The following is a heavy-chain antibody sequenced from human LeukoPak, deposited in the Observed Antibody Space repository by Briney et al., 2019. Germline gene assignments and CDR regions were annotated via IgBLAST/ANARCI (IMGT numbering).Heavy chain of an antibody. J-gene: IGHJ4*02. V-gene: IGHV3-48*01. CDR1: GFTFSDYT. D-gene: IGHD3-3*01. Sequence: AGGSLRLSCAASGFTFSDYTMNWVRQAPGKGLEWVSYISTTSSTIYYADSVKGRFTVSRDNAKNSQYLQMNSLRAEDTAVYYCARDNRDFWSGYYYFDYWGQGSLVTVSS. CDR3: ARDNRDFWSGYYYFDY. CDR2: ISTTSSTI.